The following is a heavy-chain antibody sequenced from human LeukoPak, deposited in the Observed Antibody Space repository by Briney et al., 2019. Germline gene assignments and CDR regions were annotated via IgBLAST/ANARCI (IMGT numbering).Heavy chain of an antibody. D-gene: IGHD6-13*01. CDR2: INPNSGNT. Sequence: GASVKVSCKASGYTFTSYGICWVRQAPGQGLEWMGWINPNSGNTNYAQKLQGRVTMTTDTSTSTAYMEMRSLRSDDTAVYYCARVGSSWYDFFVVTVPRDAFDIWGQGTMVTVSS. V-gene: IGHV1-18*01. CDR3: ARVGSSWYDFFVVTVPRDAFDI. CDR1: GYTFTSYG. J-gene: IGHJ3*02.